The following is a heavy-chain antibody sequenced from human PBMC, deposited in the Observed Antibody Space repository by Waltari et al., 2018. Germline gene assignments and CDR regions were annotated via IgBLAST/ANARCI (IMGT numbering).Heavy chain of an antibody. CDR2: INHSGST. J-gene: IGHJ3*02. V-gene: IGHV4-34*01. CDR3: ARERITMVRGVISAFDI. D-gene: IGHD3-10*01. CDR1: GGSFRGYY. Sequence: QVQLQQWGAGLLKPSEPLSLTCAVYGGSFRGYYWSWLRQPPGKGLEWIGEINHSGSTNYNPSLKSRVTISVDTSKNQFSLKLSSVTAADTAVYYCARERITMVRGVISAFDIWGQGTMVTVSS.